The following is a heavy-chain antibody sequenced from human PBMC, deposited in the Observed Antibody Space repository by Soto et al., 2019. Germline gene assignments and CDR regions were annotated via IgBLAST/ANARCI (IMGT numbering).Heavy chain of an antibody. CDR3: ARDVSLRGYDILTGYYNYYYYYGMDV. CDR1: GYTFTGYY. Sequence: ASVKVSCKASGYTFTGYYMHWVRQAPGQGLEWMGWINPNSSGTNYAQKFQGWVTMTRDTSISTAYMELSRLRSDDTAVYYCARDVSLRGYDILTGYYNYYYYYGMDVWGQGTTVTVSS. J-gene: IGHJ6*02. CDR2: INPNSSGT. V-gene: IGHV1-2*04. D-gene: IGHD3-9*01.